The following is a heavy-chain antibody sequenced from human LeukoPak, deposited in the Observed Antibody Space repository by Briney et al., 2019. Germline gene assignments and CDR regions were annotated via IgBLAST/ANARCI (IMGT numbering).Heavy chain of an antibody. D-gene: IGHD3-22*01. CDR3: ARVLRYYDSSGYFDY. J-gene: IGHJ4*02. Sequence: VASVKVSCKASGYTFTSYYMHWVRQAPGQGLEWMGIINPSGGSTSYAQKFQGRVTMTRDTSTSTVYMELSSLRSEDTAVYYCARVLRYYDSSGYFDYWGQGTLVTVSS. CDR2: INPSGGST. V-gene: IGHV1-46*01. CDR1: GYTFTSYY.